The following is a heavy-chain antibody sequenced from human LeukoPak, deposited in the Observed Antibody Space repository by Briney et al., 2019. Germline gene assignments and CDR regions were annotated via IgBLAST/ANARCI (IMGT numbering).Heavy chain of an antibody. Sequence: ASVKVSCKASGYTFTGYYMHWVRQAPGQGLEWMGWISAYNGNTNYAQKLQGRVTMTTDTSTSTAYMELRSLRSDDTAVYYCARAWVVGVLGCDYWGQGTLVTVSS. CDR2: ISAYNGNT. V-gene: IGHV1-18*04. D-gene: IGHD1-26*01. CDR1: GYTFTGYY. J-gene: IGHJ4*02. CDR3: ARAWVVGVLGCDY.